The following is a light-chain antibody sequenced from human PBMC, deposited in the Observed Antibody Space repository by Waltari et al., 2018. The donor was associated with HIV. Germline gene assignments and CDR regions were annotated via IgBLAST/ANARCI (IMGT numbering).Light chain of an antibody. CDR3: SSFASQGSPM. CDR2: AAS. J-gene: IGLJ3*02. V-gene: IGLV2-14*01. CDR1: TSDVGGYNY. Sequence: QSALTPPASVSGSPGQSITIPCTGTTSDVGGYNYASWYKQHPGKAPKLIIYAASSRPSGISSRFVGSKSGVTASLTISGLQAEDEAVYFCSSFASQGSPMFGGGTKLTVL.